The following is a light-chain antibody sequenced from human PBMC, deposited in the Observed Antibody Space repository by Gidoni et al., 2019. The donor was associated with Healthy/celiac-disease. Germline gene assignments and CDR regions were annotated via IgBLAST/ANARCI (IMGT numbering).Light chain of an antibody. Sequence: QSVLTQPPSASGTPGQRVTISCSRSSSNIGSNTVTWYQQLPGTAPKLLIYSNNQRPSGVPDRFSGSKSGTSASLAISGLQSEDEADYYCAAWDDSLNGQVFGGGTKLTVL. CDR2: SNN. CDR3: AAWDDSLNGQV. CDR1: SSNIGSNT. J-gene: IGLJ3*02. V-gene: IGLV1-44*01.